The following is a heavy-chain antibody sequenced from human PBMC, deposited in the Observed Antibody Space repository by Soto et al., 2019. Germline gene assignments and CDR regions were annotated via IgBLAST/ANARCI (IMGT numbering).Heavy chain of an antibody. D-gene: IGHD2-15*01. CDR1: GYPFTGYY. J-gene: IGHJ6*02. CDR3: ARRPMWRQVAQDYGMDV. V-gene: IGHV1-2*02. CDR2: VSPKTGET. Sequence: QVQLVQSGSEVKKPGASVTVSCKASGYPFTGYYIHWVRQAPGQGPEWMGWVSPKTGETNYVQKFQGRVTMTPETSTNTAYLELTRLRSDDTAVYYCARRPMWRQVAQDYGMDVWGHGTTVTVS.